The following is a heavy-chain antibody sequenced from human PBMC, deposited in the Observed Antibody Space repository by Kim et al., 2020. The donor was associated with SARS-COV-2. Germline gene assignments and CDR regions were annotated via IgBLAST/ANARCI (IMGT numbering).Heavy chain of an antibody. D-gene: IGHD6-19*01. Sequence: GGSLRLSCTASGFTFSSYAMNWVRQAPGKGLEWVSVISGSGGSTYYADSVKGRFTISRDNSKNTLYLQMNSLRAEDTAVYYCAKDGYSSAWYRPWFDYWGQGTLVTVSS. V-gene: IGHV3-23*01. J-gene: IGHJ4*02. CDR2: ISGSGGST. CDR1: GFTFSSYA. CDR3: AKDGYSSAWYRPWFDY.